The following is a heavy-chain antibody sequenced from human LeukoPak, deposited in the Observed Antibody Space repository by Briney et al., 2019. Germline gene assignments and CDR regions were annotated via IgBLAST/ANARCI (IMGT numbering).Heavy chain of an antibody. CDR2: ISGYNGNT. CDR1: GYTFTNYG. Sequence: ASVRVSCKASGYTFTNYGISWVRQAPGQGLEWMGWISGYNGNTNYGQKLQGRVTMTTDTSTSTAYMELRSLRSDDTAVYYCARASSSQPQDLFYDYYGMDVWGQGTTVTVSS. V-gene: IGHV1-18*01. CDR3: ARASSSQPQDLFYDYYGMDV. J-gene: IGHJ6*02. D-gene: IGHD6-13*01.